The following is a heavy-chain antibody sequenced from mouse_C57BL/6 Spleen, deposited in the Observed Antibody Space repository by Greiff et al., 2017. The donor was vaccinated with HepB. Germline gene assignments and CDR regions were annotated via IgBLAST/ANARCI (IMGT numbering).Heavy chain of an antibody. CDR1: GFTFNTYA. CDR2: IRSKSSNYAT. D-gene: IGHD2-3*01. V-gene: IGHV10-3*01. J-gene: IGHJ4*01. Sequence: EADGGLVQPKGSLKLSCAASGFTFNTYAMHWVRQAPGKGLEWVARIRSKSSNYATYYADSVKDRFTISRDDSQSMLYLQMNNLKTEDTAMYYCVREGIYDGYSGYYAMDYWGQGTSVTVSS. CDR3: VREGIYDGYSGYYAMDY.